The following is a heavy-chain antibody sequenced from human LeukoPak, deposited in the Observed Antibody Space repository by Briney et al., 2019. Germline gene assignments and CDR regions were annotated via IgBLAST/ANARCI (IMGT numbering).Heavy chain of an antibody. D-gene: IGHD3-9*01. CDR3: ARDLRMGLRYFDWLSLDY. J-gene: IGHJ4*02. Sequence: GGSLRLSCAASGFTFSSYEMNWVRQAPGKGLEWVSYIISSGSTIYYADSVKGRFTISRDNSKNTLYLQMNSLRAEDTAVYYCARDLRMGLRYFDWLSLDYWGQGTLVTVSS. V-gene: IGHV3-48*03. CDR1: GFTFSSYE. CDR2: IISSGSTI.